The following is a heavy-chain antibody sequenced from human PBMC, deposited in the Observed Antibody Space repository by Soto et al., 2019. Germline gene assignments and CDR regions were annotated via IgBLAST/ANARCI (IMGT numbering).Heavy chain of an antibody. V-gene: IGHV3-48*01. CDR1: GFTFSSYS. J-gene: IGHJ2*01. Sequence: GGSLRLSXAASGFTFSSYSMNWVRQAPGKGLEWVSYISSSSSTIYYADSVKGRFTISRDNSKNTLYLQMNSLRAEDTAVYYCARAYDSSGYHRFGYFDLWGRGTLVTVSS. CDR3: ARAYDSSGYHRFGYFDL. CDR2: ISSSSSTI. D-gene: IGHD3-22*01.